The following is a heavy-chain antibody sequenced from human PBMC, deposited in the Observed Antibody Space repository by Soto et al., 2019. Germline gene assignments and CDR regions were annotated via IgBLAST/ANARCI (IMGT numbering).Heavy chain of an antibody. Sequence: SETLSLTCTVSGGSISSSSYYWSWIRQPPGKGLEWIGYIYYSGSTNYNPSLKSRVTISVDTSKNQFSLKLSSVTAADTAVYYCERLEHRYHYYYYMEVWGKGTTVTVSS. CDR2: IYYSGST. J-gene: IGHJ6*03. CDR3: ERLEHRYHYYYYMEV. V-gene: IGHV4-61*05. CDR1: GGSISSSSYY.